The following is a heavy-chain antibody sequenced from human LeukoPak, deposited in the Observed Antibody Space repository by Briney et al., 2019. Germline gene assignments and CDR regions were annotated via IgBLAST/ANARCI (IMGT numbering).Heavy chain of an antibody. V-gene: IGHV3-48*03. CDR2: ISSSGSTI. D-gene: IGHD2-2*01. Sequence: GGSLRLSCAASGFTFSSYEMNWVRQAPGKGLEWVLYISSSGSTIYYADSVKGRFTISRDNAKNSLYLQMNSLRAEDTAVYYCATVGSTGYFDYWGLGTLVTVSS. J-gene: IGHJ4*02. CDR1: GFTFSSYE. CDR3: ATVGSTGYFDY.